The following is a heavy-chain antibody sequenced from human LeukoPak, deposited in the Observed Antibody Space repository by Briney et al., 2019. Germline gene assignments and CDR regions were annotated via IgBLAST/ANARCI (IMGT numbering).Heavy chain of an antibody. CDR2: ISPSGDST. J-gene: IGHJ3*02. D-gene: IGHD4-11*01. CDR3: AREGLTTTPNNAFDI. Sequence: GGSLRLSCAASGFTFSSYAMSWVRQAPGKGLEWVSGISPSGDSTYYADSVKGRFTISRDNSKNTLYLQMNSLRAEDTALYYCAREGLTTTPNNAFDIWGQGTMVTVSA. V-gene: IGHV3-23*01. CDR1: GFTFSSYA.